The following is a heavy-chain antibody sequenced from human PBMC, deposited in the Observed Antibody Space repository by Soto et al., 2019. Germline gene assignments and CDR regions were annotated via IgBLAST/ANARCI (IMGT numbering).Heavy chain of an antibody. D-gene: IGHD3-22*01. J-gene: IGHJ4*02. CDR2: ISAYNGNT. Sequence: QVQLVQSGAEVKKPGASVKVSCKASGYTFTNYGITWMRQAPGQGLEWMGWISAYNGNTNYAQKLQGSVTMTTDNSKNKGYMELRSLRSDDTAVYYCARDIGYYDISGPDYWGQGTLVTVSS. V-gene: IGHV1-18*01. CDR1: GYTFTNYG. CDR3: ARDIGYYDISGPDY.